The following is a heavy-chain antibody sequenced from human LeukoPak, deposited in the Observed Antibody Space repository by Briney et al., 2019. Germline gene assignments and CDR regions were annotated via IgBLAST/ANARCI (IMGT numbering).Heavy chain of an antibody. D-gene: IGHD2-15*01. J-gene: IGHJ4*02. Sequence: GGSLRLSCAASGFTFSRETMNWVRQAPGKGLEWVSAISGSGGSTYYADSVKGRFTISRDNSKNTLYLQMNSLRAEDTAVYYCASFVVVVAGEDYWGQGTLVTVSS. CDR1: GFTFSRET. CDR3: ASFVVVVAGEDY. V-gene: IGHV3-23*01. CDR2: ISGSGGST.